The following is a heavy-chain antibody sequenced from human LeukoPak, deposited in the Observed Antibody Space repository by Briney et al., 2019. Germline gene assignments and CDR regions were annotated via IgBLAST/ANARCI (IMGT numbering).Heavy chain of an antibody. CDR2: ISGSGSVT. CDR1: AFTFTNYA. CDR3: AYLGLSSGWNDVPGPQIDH. Sequence: GGSLRLSCPASAFTFTNYAMNWVRQAPGKGLEWVSTISGSGSVTFYADSVKGRFTISRDDSNTVYLQMSRLRVDDTAVYYCAYLGLSSGWNDVPGPQIDHWGQGALVSVST. D-gene: IGHD1-1*01. J-gene: IGHJ4*02. V-gene: IGHV3-23*01.